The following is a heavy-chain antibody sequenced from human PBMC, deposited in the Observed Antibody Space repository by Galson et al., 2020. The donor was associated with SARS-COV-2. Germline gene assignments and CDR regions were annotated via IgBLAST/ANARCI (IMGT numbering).Heavy chain of an antibody. CDR1: GFTFSSYA. D-gene: IGHD3-10*01. Sequence: GGSLRLSCAASGFTFSSYAMHWVRQAPGKGLEWVAVISYDGSNKYYADSVKGRFTISRDNSKNTLYLQMNSLRAEDTAVYYCARGEGYYDAFDIWGQGTMVTVSS. V-gene: IGHV3-30*01. J-gene: IGHJ3*02. CDR2: ISYDGSNK. CDR3: ARGEGYYDAFDI.